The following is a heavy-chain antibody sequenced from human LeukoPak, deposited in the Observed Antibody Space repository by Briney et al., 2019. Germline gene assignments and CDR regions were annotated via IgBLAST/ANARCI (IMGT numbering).Heavy chain of an antibody. CDR3: ARGPYCSSTTCNRGTFDI. J-gene: IGHJ3*02. CDR1: GYTFTNYA. CDR2: ISAYNGNT. D-gene: IGHD2-2*02. V-gene: IGHV1-18*01. Sequence: ASVKVSCKASGYTFTNYAISWVRQAPGQGLEWMGWISAYNGNTNYAQNFQGRVTMTTDTSTSTAYMELRSLRSDDTAVYYCARGPYCSSTTCNRGTFDIWGQGTLFTVSS.